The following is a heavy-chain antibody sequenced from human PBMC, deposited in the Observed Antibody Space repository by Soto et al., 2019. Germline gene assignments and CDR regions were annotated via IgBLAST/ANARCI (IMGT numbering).Heavy chain of an antibody. D-gene: IGHD6-13*01. V-gene: IGHV3-48*01. CDR2: ISSSSSTI. CDR1: GFTFSSYI. CDR3: ARHPERIAEIGGFDP. Sequence: EVQLVESGGGLVQPGGSLRLSCAASGFTFSSYIMNWVRQAPGKGLEWVSYISSSSSTIYYADSVKGRFTISRDNAANSLYLQINSLRAEDTAVYYCARHPERIAEIGGFDPWGQGTLVTVSS. J-gene: IGHJ5*02.